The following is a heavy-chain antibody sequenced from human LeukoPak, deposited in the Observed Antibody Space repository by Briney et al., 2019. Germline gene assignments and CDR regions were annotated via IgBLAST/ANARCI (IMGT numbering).Heavy chain of an antibody. V-gene: IGHV5-51*01. J-gene: IGHJ5*02. CDR2: IYLSDSDT. Sequence: GESLQISCKGSGNRFTTYWIGWVRQMPGKGLEWMGIIYLSDSDTRYSPSFQGQVTISADKSINTAYLQWSSLQASDTAIYYCTAAVHGTAWFDPWGQGTLVTVSS. D-gene: IGHD6-13*01. CDR3: TAAVHGTAWFDP. CDR1: GNRFTTYW.